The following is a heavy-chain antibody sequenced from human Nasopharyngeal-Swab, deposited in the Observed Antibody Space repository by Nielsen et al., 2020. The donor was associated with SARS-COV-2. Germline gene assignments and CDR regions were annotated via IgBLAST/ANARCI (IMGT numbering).Heavy chain of an antibody. Sequence: VRQMPGKGLEWMGRIDPSDSYTNYSPSFQGHATISADKSISTAYLQWSSLKASDTAMYYCARHSSSSIVNWFDPWGQGTLVTVSS. CDR3: ARHSSSSIVNWFDP. D-gene: IGHD6-6*01. CDR2: IDPSDSYT. V-gene: IGHV5-10-1*01. J-gene: IGHJ5*02.